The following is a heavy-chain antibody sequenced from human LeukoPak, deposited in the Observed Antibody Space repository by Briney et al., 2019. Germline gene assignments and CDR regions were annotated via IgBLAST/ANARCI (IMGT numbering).Heavy chain of an antibody. D-gene: IGHD6-13*01. CDR2: IQYDGSNK. V-gene: IGHV3-30*02. Sequence: GGSLRLSCAAFGFTFRSYGMHWVRQAPGKGLEWMAFIQYDGSNKYCADSVKGRFTISRDNSKNTLDLQMDSPRPEDTAVYYCARWIGAAGIEYHYYMDVWGRGTTVTVSS. CDR1: GFTFRSYG. J-gene: IGHJ6*03. CDR3: ARWIGAAGIEYHYYMDV.